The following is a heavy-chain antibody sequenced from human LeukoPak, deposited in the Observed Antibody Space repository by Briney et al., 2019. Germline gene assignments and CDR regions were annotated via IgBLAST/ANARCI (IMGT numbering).Heavy chain of an antibody. CDR2: VSYDGSNK. Sequence: GRSLRLSCAASGFTFSGYAMHWVRQAPGRGLEWVAVVSYDGSNKYYADSVKGRFTISRDNSKNTLYLQMNSLRVEDSALYYCARDTLTDGYNYDYFDYWGQGTLVTVSS. CDR3: ARDTLTDGYNYDYFDY. CDR1: GFTFSGYA. J-gene: IGHJ4*02. D-gene: IGHD5-12*01. V-gene: IGHV3-30-3*01.